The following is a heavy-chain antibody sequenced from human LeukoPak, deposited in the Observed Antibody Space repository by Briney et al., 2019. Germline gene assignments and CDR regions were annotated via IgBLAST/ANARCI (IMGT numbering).Heavy chain of an antibody. D-gene: IGHD2-2*01. CDR2: ISISGDDT. Sequence: GGSLRLSCAASGFTFSSSAMNWVRQAPGKGLEWVSAISISGDDTYYAESVKGRFTISRDNSKNTLYLRMNSLRAEDTAVYYCARDARRPRYCSSTSCYPDYWGQGTLVTVSS. CDR1: GFTFSSSA. V-gene: IGHV3-23*01. J-gene: IGHJ4*02. CDR3: ARDARRPRYCSSTSCYPDY.